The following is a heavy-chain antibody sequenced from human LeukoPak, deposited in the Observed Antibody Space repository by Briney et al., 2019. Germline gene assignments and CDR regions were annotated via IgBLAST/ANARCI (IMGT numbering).Heavy chain of an antibody. CDR1: GYTFSDYY. CDR2: INPSSGCT. CDR3: ARPIRGSYVEDAFDM. D-gene: IGHD1-26*01. V-gene: IGHV1-2*02. Sequence: ASVKVSCKTSGYTFSDYYLHWVRQEPGQGLEWMGWINPSSGCTKYVQKFQGRVTMTRDTSISTGYMELSRLRSDDTAVYYCARPIRGSYVEDAFDMWGQGTMVTVSA. J-gene: IGHJ3*02.